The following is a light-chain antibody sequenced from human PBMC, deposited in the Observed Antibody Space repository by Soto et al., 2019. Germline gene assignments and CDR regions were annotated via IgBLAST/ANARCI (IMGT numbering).Light chain of an antibody. CDR1: QGISNF. CDR2: GAS. CDR3: QQLNSYSSIT. J-gene: IGKJ5*01. V-gene: IGKV1-9*01. Sequence: DIPLTQSPSFLSASVGDRVTITCRASQGISNFLAWYQQKPGKAPDLLIYGASTLQSGVPSRFSGSGSGTEFTLTISNLQPEDFGTYYCQQLNSYSSITFGQGTRLEI.